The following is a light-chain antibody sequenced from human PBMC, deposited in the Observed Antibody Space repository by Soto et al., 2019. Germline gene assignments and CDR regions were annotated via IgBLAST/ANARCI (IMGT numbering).Light chain of an antibody. CDR2: EGD. CDR1: SSDVGSSNL. J-gene: IGLJ1*01. V-gene: IGLV2-23*01. Sequence: QSVLTQPASVSGSPGQSITISCSGTSSDVGSSNLVSWYQQHPGKAPKLIIFEGDRRPSGVSGRFSGSKSGNTASLTIFGLQVEDEADYYCCSFARSTTFYVFGTGTKVTVL. CDR3: CSFARSTTFYV.